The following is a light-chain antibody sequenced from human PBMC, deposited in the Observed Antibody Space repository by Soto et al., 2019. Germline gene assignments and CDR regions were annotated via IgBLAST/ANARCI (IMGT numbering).Light chain of an antibody. CDR1: SSNIGAGYD. V-gene: IGLV1-40*01. CDR3: QSHDSSLSADV. J-gene: IGLJ1*01. CDR2: GNS. Sequence: QSVLTQPPSVSGAPGQRVTISCTGSSSNIGAGYDVHWYQQLPGTAPKLLIYGNSNRPSRVPDRFSGSKSGTSASLAITGLQAEDEADFYCQSHDSSLSADVFGTGTKLTVL.